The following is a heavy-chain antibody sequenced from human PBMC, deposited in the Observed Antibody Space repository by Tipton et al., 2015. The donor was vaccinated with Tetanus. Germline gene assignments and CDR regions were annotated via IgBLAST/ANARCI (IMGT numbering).Heavy chain of an antibody. V-gene: IGHV4-4*07. CDR2: IFASGDT. CDR1: GGSIGNYF. Sequence: TLSLTCTISGGSIGNYFWIWVRQPAGKGLEWIGRIFASGDTNYNPSLKSRVSMSVDTSKNQFSLNMTSVTAADTAVYYCAMLPKHWLAHRGAPWGQGILVTVSS. D-gene: IGHD6-19*01. CDR3: AMLPKHWLAHRGAP. J-gene: IGHJ5*02.